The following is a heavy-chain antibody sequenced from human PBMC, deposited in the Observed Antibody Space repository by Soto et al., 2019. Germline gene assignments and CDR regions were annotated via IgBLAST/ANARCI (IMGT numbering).Heavy chain of an antibody. CDR2: ISAYNGNT. CDR1: GYPFTSYG. D-gene: IGHD2-21*01. J-gene: IGHJ4*02. CDR3: ARQVSGGSPPGDWDYFDY. V-gene: IGHV1-18*01. Sequence: QVQLVQSGAEVKKPGASVKVSCKASGYPFTSYGISWVRKAPGQGLEWMGWISAYNGNTNYAQKLQGRVTMTTDTSTSTAYMELRSLRSDDTAVYYCARQVSGGSPPGDWDYFDYWGQGTLVTVSS.